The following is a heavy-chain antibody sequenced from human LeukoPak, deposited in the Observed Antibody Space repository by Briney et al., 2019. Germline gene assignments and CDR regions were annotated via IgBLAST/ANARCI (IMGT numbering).Heavy chain of an antibody. D-gene: IGHD1-26*01. CDR1: GFTFSSYG. CDR2: IRYDGSNK. V-gene: IGHV3-30*02. J-gene: IGHJ6*03. CDR3: AKSPSGSYYDYYYIDV. Sequence: GGSLTLSCAASGFTFSSYGMHWARHPPGKGLEWVAFIRYDGSNKYYADSVQGRFTISRDNSKNTLYLQMNSLRAEDTAVYYCAKSPSGSYYDYYYIDVWGKGTTVTVSS.